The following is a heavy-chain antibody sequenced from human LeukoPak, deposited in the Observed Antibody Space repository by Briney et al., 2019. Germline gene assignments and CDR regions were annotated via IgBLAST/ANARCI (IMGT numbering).Heavy chain of an antibody. D-gene: IGHD3-3*01. V-gene: IGHV4-59*01. CDR1: GGSISSYY. CDR2: IYYSGST. Sequence: SETLSLTCTVSGGSISSYYWSWIRQPPGKGLEWIGYIYYSGSTNYNPSLKSRVTISVDTSKNQFSLKLSSVTAADTAVYYCARVEGTRSTYYDFWSGYQYYYGMDVWGQGTTVTVSS. CDR3: ARVEGTRSTYYDFWSGYQYYYGMDV. J-gene: IGHJ6*02.